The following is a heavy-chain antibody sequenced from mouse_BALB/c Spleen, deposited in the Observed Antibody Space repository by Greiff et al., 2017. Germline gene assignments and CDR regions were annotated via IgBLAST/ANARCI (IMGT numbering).Heavy chain of an antibody. CDR1: GFTFSSYT. D-gene: IGHD1-1*01. CDR3: TRDLGTTVVAPFDY. CDR2: ISSGGSYT. Sequence: EVKLVESGGGLVKPGGSLKLSCAASGFTFSSYTMSWVRQTPEKRLEWVATISSGGSYTYYPDSVKGRFTISRDNAKNTLYLQMSSLKSEDTAMYYCTRDLGTTVVAPFDYWGQGTTLTVSS. J-gene: IGHJ2*01. V-gene: IGHV5-6-4*01.